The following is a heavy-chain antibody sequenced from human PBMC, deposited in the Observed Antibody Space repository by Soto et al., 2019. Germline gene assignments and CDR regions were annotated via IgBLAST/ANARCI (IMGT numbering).Heavy chain of an antibody. CDR3: AKNGQPPYYYYGMDV. V-gene: IGHV1-18*01. J-gene: IGHJ6*02. CDR2: VSGYNGDT. CDR1: GYTFSRYG. Sequence: VSVKVSCKASGYTFSRYGISWVRQAPGQGLEWMGWVSGYNGDTKYAQKVQGRVTMTIDTSTYTAYMELRSLTSDDTAKYYCAKNGQPPYYYYGMDVWGQGTTVTVSS. D-gene: IGHD2-8*01.